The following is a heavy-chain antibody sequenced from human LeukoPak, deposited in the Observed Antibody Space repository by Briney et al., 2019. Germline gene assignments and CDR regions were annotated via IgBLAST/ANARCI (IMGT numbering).Heavy chain of an antibody. CDR2: ISGDGSST. D-gene: IGHD2-15*01. CDR3: ARARYCTGGSCYSDS. J-gene: IGHJ4*02. CDR1: GFTLSTYW. V-gene: IGHV3-74*01. Sequence: GGSLRLSCAASGFTLSTYWMQWVRQAPGRGLVWVSRISGDGSSTFYADSVKGRFTISRDNAKNTLYLQMNSLRAEDTAVYYCARARYCTGGSCYSDSWGQGTLVTVSS.